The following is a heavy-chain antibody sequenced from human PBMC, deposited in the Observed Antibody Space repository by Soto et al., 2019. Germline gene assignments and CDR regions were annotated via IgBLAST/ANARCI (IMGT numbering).Heavy chain of an antibody. V-gene: IGHV1-3*01. CDR1: GYTFTSYA. CDR3: ARGGGIVVVIPDY. Sequence: QVQLVQSGAEVKKPGASVKVSCKASGYTFTSYAMHWVRQAPGQRLEWMGWINAGNGNTKYSQKFQGRVTITRDTSASTAYMELSSLRSEDTAVYYCARGGGIVVVIPDYWGQGTLVTVSS. J-gene: IGHJ4*02. D-gene: IGHD3-22*01. CDR2: INAGNGNT.